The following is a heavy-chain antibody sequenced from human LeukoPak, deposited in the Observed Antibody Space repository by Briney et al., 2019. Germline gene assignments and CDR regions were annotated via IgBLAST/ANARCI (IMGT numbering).Heavy chain of an antibody. CDR3: ARADRTYSSGWEYYMDV. Sequence: SETLSLTCTVSGGSISSYYWSWIRQPPGKGLEWIGYIYYSGSTYYNPSLKSRVTISVDTSKNQFSLKLSSVTAADTAVYYCARADRTYSSGWEYYMDVWGKGTTVTVSS. D-gene: IGHD6-19*01. CDR1: GGSISSYY. J-gene: IGHJ6*03. V-gene: IGHV4-59*12. CDR2: IYYSGST.